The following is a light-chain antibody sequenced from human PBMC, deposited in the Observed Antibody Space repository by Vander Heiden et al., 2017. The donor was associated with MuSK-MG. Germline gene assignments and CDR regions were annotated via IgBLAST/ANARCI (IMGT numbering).Light chain of an antibody. Sequence: SALTQPPSASASPSQSSTISSTGTSSAVGGYNCVSWYQQDSGKDPKIRIYEVSNRSSGVSNRFSGSKSGNTAVLTITDYYCSSYTSSSTLVFGGGTKLTVL. J-gene: IGLJ2*01. CDR2: EVS. CDR3: SSYTSSSTLV. V-gene: IGLV2-14*01. CDR1: SSAVGGYNC.